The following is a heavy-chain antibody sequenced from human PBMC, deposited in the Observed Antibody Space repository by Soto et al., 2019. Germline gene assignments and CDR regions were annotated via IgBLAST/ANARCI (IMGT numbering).Heavy chain of an antibody. V-gene: IGHV1-24*01. Sequence: GASVKVSCKVSGYTLTELSMHWVRQAPGKGLEWMGGFDPEDGETIYAQKFQGRVTMTENTSTDTAYMELSSLRSEDTAVYYCARVIRAYYDFWSGYHRDYYYYYYMDVCGKGTTVTVSS. CDR1: GYTLTELS. J-gene: IGHJ6*03. CDR3: ARVIRAYYDFWSGYHRDYYYYYYMDV. D-gene: IGHD3-3*01. CDR2: FDPEDGET.